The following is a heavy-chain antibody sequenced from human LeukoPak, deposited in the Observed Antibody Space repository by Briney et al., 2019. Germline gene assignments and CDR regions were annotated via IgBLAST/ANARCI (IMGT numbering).Heavy chain of an antibody. Sequence: GGSLRLSCAAAGFTFSSYWMHWVRQVPGKGLVWVSRVNPGGSSTAYADSVKGRLSISRDNARNTLYLQMNSLRDEDTAVYYCARSNQADDYWGQGTLVTVSS. CDR1: GFTFSSYW. J-gene: IGHJ4*02. CDR3: ARSNQADDY. D-gene: IGHD4-11*01. CDR2: VNPGGSST. V-gene: IGHV3-74*01.